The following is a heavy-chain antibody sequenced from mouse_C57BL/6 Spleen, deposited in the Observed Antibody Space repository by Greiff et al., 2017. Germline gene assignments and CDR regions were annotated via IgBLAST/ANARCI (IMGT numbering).Heavy chain of an antibody. J-gene: IGHJ4*01. CDR3: ARDRATEDDPYAMDY. V-gene: IGHV5-12*01. Sequence: EVMLVESGGGLVQPGGSLKLSCAASGFTFSDYYMSWVRQTPEKRLEWVAYISNGGGCTYYPDTVKGRFTISRDNAKNTLYLQMSLLKSEDTAMYYYARDRATEDDPYAMDYWGQGTTVTVSS. D-gene: IGHD3-3*01. CDR2: ISNGGGCT. CDR1: GFTFSDYY.